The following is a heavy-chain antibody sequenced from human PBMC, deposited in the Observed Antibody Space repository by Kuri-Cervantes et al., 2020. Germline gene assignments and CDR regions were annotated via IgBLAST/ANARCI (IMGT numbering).Heavy chain of an antibody. Sequence: GESLKISCAASGFTFSNYGMHWVRQAPGKGLEWVAIIWFDGSNKYYADSVKGRFTISRDNSKNTLYLQMNSLRAEDTAVYYCAKDPTVSSDYYYYMDVWGKGTTVTVSS. CDR1: GFTFSNYG. CDR3: AKDPTVSSDYYYYMDV. D-gene: IGHD4-17*01. CDR2: IWFDGSNK. J-gene: IGHJ6*03. V-gene: IGHV3-30*02.